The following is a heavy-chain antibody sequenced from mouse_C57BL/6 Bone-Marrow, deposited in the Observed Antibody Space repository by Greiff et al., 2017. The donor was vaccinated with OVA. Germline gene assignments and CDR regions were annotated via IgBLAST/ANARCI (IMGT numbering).Heavy chain of an antibody. D-gene: IGHD2-1*01. CDR2: IYPGSGST. V-gene: IGHV1-55*01. Sequence: VQLQQPGAELVKPGASVKMSCKASGYTFTSYWITWVKQRPGQGLEWIGDIYPGSGSTNYNEKFKSKATLTVDTSSSTAYMQLSSLTSEDSAVYYGAPSPVYYGNYYAMDYWGQGTSVTVSS. CDR3: APSPVYYGNYYAMDY. CDR1: GYTFTSYW. J-gene: IGHJ4*01.